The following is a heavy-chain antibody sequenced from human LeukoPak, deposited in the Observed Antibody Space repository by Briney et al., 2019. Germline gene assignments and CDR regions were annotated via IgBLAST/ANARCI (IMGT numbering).Heavy chain of an antibody. J-gene: IGHJ4*02. CDR2: ISYDGSHK. CDR1: GFTFSSYG. V-gene: IGHV3-30*18. CDR3: AKDHRDYDSSGSFDY. D-gene: IGHD3-22*01. Sequence: GRSLRLSCVASGFTFSSYGMHWVRQDPGKGLEWVAVISYDGSHKYYADSVKGRFTISRDNSKNTLYLQMNSLRAEDTAVYSCAKDHRDYDSSGSFDYWGQGTLVTVSS.